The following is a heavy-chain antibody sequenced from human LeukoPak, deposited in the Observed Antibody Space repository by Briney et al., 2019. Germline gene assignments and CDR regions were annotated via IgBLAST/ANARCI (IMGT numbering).Heavy chain of an antibody. Sequence: SETLSLTCTVSGGSISNYYWSWVRQPPGKGLEWVGYIYNSGNTNYNPSLKSRITISVDTSKKQFSLKLSSVTAADTAVYYCARGRCGILTGYWVDFWGQGTLVTVSS. D-gene: IGHD3-9*01. V-gene: IGHV4-59*01. CDR3: ARGRCGILTGYWVDF. J-gene: IGHJ4*02. CDR2: IYNSGNT. CDR1: GGSISNYY.